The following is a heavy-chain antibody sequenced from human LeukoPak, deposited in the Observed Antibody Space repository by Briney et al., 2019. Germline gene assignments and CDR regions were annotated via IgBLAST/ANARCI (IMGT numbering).Heavy chain of an antibody. CDR1: GYTFTGYY. Sequence: ASVKVSCKASGYTFTGYYMHWVRQAPGQGLEWMGWINPNSGGTNYAQKFQGRVTMTRDTSISTAYMELSRLRSDDTAVYYCASDFYYYGSGSYYNPGDDYWGQGTLVTVSS. J-gene: IGHJ4*02. CDR3: ASDFYYYGSGSYYNPGDDY. V-gene: IGHV1-2*02. CDR2: INPNSGGT. D-gene: IGHD3-10*01.